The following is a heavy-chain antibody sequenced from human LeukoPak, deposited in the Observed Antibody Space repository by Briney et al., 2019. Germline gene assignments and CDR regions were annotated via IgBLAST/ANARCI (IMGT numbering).Heavy chain of an antibody. CDR2: ISRSGGDT. Sequence: GGSLRLSCAASGFTFSSYAMTWVRQPPGKGLEWVSAISRSGGDTEYADSVKGRFTISRDNSKNTLYMQMNSLRAEDAAVYYCAKCGTTCYANAFYIWGQGTMVTVSS. CDR3: AKCGTTCYANAFYI. D-gene: IGHD2-2*01. J-gene: IGHJ3*02. V-gene: IGHV3-23*01. CDR1: GFTFSSYA.